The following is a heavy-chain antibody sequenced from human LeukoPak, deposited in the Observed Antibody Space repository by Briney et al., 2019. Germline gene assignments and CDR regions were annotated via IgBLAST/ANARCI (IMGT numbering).Heavy chain of an antibody. CDR1: RGTFSSYA. CDR2: IIPIFGTA. D-gene: IGHD3-22*01. CDR3: ARIQYYYDSSGSWPVAFDI. Sequence: GASVKVSCKASRGTFSSYAISWVRQAPGQGLEWMGGIIPIFGTAIYAQKLQGRVTITADDSTSTAYMELSSLRSEDTAVYYCARIQYYYDSSGSWPVAFDIWGQGTMVTVSS. V-gene: IGHV1-69*13. J-gene: IGHJ3*02.